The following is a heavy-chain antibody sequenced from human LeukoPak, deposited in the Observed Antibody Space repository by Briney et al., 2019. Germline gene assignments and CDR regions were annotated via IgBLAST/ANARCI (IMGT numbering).Heavy chain of an antibody. CDR2: INQDGSEK. V-gene: IGHV3-7*05. CDR1: GFTFSSSW. D-gene: IGHD3-10*01. J-gene: IGHJ3*02. Sequence: GGSLRLSCAASGFTFSSSWMTWVRQAPGKGLEWVANINQDGSEKYYVESVKGRFTISRDNAQNSLSLQMNSLRVEDTAVYYCARAGTLWFGESLFDMWGQGTKVTVSS. CDR3: ARAGTLWFGESLFDM.